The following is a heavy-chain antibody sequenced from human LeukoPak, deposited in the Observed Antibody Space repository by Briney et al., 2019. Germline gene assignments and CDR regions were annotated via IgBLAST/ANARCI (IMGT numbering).Heavy chain of an antibody. V-gene: IGHV3-23*01. CDR2: IIGSGVTT. D-gene: IGHD3-10*01. CDR1: GFTFSTYG. Sequence: GGSLRLSCAASGFTFSTYGMSWVRQAPGKGLEWVSAIIGSGVTTYYAESVKGRFAISRDNPKNTLYLQMDSLRAEDTAVYYCALSRGYFEYWGQGTQVTVSS. CDR3: ALSRGYFEY. J-gene: IGHJ4*02.